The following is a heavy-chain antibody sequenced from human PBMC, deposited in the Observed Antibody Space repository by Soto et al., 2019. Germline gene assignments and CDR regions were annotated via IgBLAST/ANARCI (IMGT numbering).Heavy chain of an antibody. Sequence: PWETLSLTCTVSGGSISSSSYYWGWIRQPPGKGLEWIGTIYYSGSTYYNPSLKSRVTISVDTSKNQFSLKLSSVTAADTAVYYCARRPYGSSYYYYYSKDVWGQGTTVTVSS. CDR2: IYYSGST. D-gene: IGHD3-10*01. CDR1: GGSISSSSYY. CDR3: ARRPYGSSYYYYYSKDV. J-gene: IGHJ6*02. V-gene: IGHV4-39*01.